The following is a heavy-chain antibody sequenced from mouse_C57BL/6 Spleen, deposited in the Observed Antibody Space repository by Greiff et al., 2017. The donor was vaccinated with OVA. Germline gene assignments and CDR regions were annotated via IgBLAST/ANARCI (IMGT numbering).Heavy chain of an antibody. D-gene: IGHD1-1*01. CDR1: GSTFTSYD. V-gene: IGHV1-85*01. Sequence: QVQLQQSGPELVKPGASVKLSCKASGSTFTSYDINWVKQRPGQGLGWIGWIYPRDGSTKYNEKFKGKATLTVDTSSSTAYMELHSLTSEDSAVYFCARRDYYGSSLPWFAYWGQGTLVTVSA. J-gene: IGHJ3*01. CDR2: IYPRDGST. CDR3: ARRDYYGSSLPWFAY.